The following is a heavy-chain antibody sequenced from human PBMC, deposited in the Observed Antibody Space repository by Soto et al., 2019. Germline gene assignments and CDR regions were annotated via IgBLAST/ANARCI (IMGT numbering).Heavy chain of an antibody. CDR2: ISWNSGSI. Sequence: GGSLRLSCAASGFTFDDYAMHWVRQAPGKGLEWVSGISWNSGSIGYADSVKGRFTISRDNAKNSLYLQMNSLRAEDTALYYCAKDHGPYYYGSGALFDYWGQGTLVTVSS. CDR1: GFTFDDYA. CDR3: AKDHGPYYYGSGALFDY. V-gene: IGHV3-9*01. D-gene: IGHD3-10*01. J-gene: IGHJ4*02.